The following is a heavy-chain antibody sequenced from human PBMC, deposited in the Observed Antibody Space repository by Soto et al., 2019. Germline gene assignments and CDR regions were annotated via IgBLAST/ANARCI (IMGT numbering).Heavy chain of an antibody. Sequence: SETLSLTCTVSGGSISTYYWSWIRQPPGKGLEWIGYVEYSGSTNYNPSLKSRVTISVDTSKNQFSLRLRSVTAADTAVYYCARGRRYSGRHDAFDIWGQGTMVTVSS. CDR2: VEYSGST. V-gene: IGHV4-59*01. CDR1: GGSISTYY. J-gene: IGHJ3*02. CDR3: ARGRRYSGRHDAFDI. D-gene: IGHD1-26*01.